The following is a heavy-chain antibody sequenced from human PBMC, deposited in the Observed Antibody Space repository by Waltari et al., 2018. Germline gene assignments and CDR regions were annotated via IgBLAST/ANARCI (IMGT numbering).Heavy chain of an antibody. J-gene: IGHJ5*02. CDR1: GYTFTSYA. D-gene: IGHD3-16*02. V-gene: IGHV1-3*01. CDR3: AREGRAVITFGGVIVRNWFDP. Sequence: QVQLVQSGAEVKKPGASVKVSCKASGYTFTSYAMHWVRQAPGQRLEWMGWINAGNGNTKYSQKFQGRVTITRDTSASTAYMELSSLRSEDTAVYYCAREGRAVITFGGVIVRNWFDPWGQGTLVTVSS. CDR2: INAGNGNT.